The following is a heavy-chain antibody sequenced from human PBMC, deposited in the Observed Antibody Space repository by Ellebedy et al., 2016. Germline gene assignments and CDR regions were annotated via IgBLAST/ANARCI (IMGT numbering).Heavy chain of an antibody. J-gene: IGHJ4*02. CDR3: ARAKAVAGTTFDY. CDR2: ISSSSSYI. D-gene: IGHD6-19*01. V-gene: IGHV3-21*01. CDR1: GFTFSSYG. Sequence: GGSLRLSXAASGFTFSSYGMHWVRQAPGKRLEWVSSISSSSSYIYYADSVKGRFTISRDNAKNSLYLQMNSLRAEDTAVYYCARAKAVAGTTFDYWGQGTLVTVSS.